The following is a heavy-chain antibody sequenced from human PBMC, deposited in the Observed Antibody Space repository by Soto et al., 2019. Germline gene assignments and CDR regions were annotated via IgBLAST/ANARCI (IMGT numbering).Heavy chain of an antibody. J-gene: IGHJ4*02. Sequence: PGGSLRLSCAASGFTFDDYTMHWVRQAPWKGLEWVSYISSSSSTIYYADSVKGRFTISRDNSKNTLYLQMNSLRAEDTAVYYCAKELLWGVMVASYFDCFGQETLLTIS. D-gene: IGHD2-15*01. CDR2: ISSSSSTI. CDR1: GFTFDDYT. CDR3: AKELLWGVMVASYFDC. V-gene: IGHV3-48*01.